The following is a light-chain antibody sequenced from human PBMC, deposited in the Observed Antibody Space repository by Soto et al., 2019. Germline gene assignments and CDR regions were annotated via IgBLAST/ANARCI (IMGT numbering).Light chain of an antibody. CDR2: GAS. CDR3: QQYGGSSWT. Sequence: EIVLTQSPGTLSLSPGERATLSCRASQSVSINFLAWYQQKPGQAPRLLIYGASIRATGIPDRFSGSGSGTDFTLTISGLEPEDFAVYYCQQYGGSSWTFGQGTKVDI. J-gene: IGKJ1*01. V-gene: IGKV3-20*01. CDR1: QSVSINF.